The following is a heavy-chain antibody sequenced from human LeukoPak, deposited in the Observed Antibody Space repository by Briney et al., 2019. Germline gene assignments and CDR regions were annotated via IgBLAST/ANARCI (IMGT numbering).Heavy chain of an antibody. CDR3: ARDGPHYYDSSGYLDY. CDR2: IYTSGST. Sequence: PSETLSLTCTVSGGSISSYYWSWIRQPAGKGLEWIGRIYTSGSTNYNPSLKSRVTMSVDTSKNQFSLKLSSVTAADTAVYYCARDGPHYYDSSGYLDYWGQGTLVTVSS. D-gene: IGHD3-22*01. J-gene: IGHJ4*02. CDR1: GGSISSYY. V-gene: IGHV4-4*07.